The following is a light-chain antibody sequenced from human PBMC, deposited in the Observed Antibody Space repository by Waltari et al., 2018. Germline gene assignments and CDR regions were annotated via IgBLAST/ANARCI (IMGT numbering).Light chain of an antibody. CDR2: EVS. Sequence: EIVMTQTPLSLSVTPGQPASMSCRPSQSLSHGGGTTYLYWYLQKPGQSPQLLIWEVSNRFSGVPDRFSGSGSGTDFTLKISRVEAEDVGIYYCMQSIQYPLTFGGGTKVEIK. CDR3: MQSIQYPLT. J-gene: IGKJ4*01. CDR1: QSLSHGGGTTY. V-gene: IGKV2D-29*02.